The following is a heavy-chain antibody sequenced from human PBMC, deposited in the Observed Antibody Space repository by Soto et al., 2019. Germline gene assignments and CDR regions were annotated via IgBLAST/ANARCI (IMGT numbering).Heavy chain of an antibody. CDR3: AILASLYGSGSYLWSY. J-gene: IGHJ4*02. CDR2: IYPGDSDT. V-gene: IGHV5-51*01. CDR1: GYSFTSYW. D-gene: IGHD3-10*01. Sequence: GESLKISCKGSGYSFTSYWIGWVRQMPGKGLEWMGIIYPGDSDTRYSPSFQGQVTISADKSISTVYLQWSSLKASDTAMYYYAILASLYGSGSYLWSYWGQGTLVTVSS.